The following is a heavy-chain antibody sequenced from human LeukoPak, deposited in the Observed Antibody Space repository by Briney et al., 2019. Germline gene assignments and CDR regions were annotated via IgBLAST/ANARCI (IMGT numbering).Heavy chain of an antibody. CDR2: ISDSGGST. D-gene: IGHD6-13*01. CDR3: AKSRLGIGYGSTWYPGDY. V-gene: IGHV3-23*01. Sequence: GGSLRLSCAASGFTFSSYAMSWVRQAPGKGLEWASAISDSGGSTYYAGSVKGRFTISRDNSKNTLFLQMNSLRAEDTAVYYCAKSRLGIGYGSTWYPGDYWGQGTLVTVSS. J-gene: IGHJ4*02. CDR1: GFTFSSYA.